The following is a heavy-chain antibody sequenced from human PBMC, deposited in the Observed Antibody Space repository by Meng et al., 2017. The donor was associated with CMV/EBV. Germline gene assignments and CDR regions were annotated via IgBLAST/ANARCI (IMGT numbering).Heavy chain of an antibody. CDR1: GFTFSNAW. CDR3: TTGVGYCSSTSCWPVGY. V-gene: IGHV3-15*01. J-gene: IGHJ4*02. Sequence: GESLKISCAASGFTFSNAWMSWVRQAPGKGLEWVGRIKSKTDGGTTDYAAPVKGRFTISRDDSKNTLYLRMNSLKTEDTAVYYCTTGVGYCSSTSCWPVGYWGQGTLVTVSS. CDR2: IKSKTDGGTT. D-gene: IGHD2-2*01.